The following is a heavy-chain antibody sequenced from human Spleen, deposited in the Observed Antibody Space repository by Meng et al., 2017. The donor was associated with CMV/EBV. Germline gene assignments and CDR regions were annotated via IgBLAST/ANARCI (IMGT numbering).Heavy chain of an antibody. J-gene: IGHJ6*02. CDR1: GFTFSSYS. CDR3: AKHRSGGMDV. V-gene: IGHV3-48*04. Sequence: GESLKISCAASGFTFSSYSMNWIRQAPGKGLEWVSYISSSSSTIYYADSVKGRFTISRDNAKNSLYLQMNSLRAEDTAVYYCAKHRSGGMDVWGQGTTVTVSS. CDR2: ISSSSSTI.